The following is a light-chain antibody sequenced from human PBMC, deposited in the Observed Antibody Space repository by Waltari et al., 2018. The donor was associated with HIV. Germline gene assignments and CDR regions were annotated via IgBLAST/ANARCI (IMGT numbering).Light chain of an antibody. CDR1: RFHVGSNP. V-gene: IGLV1-44*01. CDR2: SSY. Sequence: QSVLTQSPSASGTPGQRVTISCSGSRFHVGSNPVNWYQQVPGTAPKLLIHSSYQRPSGVPDRCSGSKSGASASLAISGLQSEDAADYYCAAWDDSLGGPVFGGGTKLTVL. J-gene: IGLJ2*01. CDR3: AAWDDSLGGPV.